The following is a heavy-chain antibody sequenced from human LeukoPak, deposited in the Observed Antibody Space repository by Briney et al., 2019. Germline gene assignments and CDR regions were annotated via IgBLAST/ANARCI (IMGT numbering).Heavy chain of an antibody. Sequence: SETLSLTCTVSGGSVSSGGYYWTWIRQHPGKGLEWLGYIYYSGRTYYNPSLKSRITISLDTSENRFSPNLTSVSAADTAFYYCARSSDYGDYDWGQGTLVTVSS. D-gene: IGHD4-17*01. V-gene: IGHV4-31*03. CDR2: IYYSGRT. CDR3: ARSSDYGDYD. CDR1: GGSVSSGGYY. J-gene: IGHJ4*02.